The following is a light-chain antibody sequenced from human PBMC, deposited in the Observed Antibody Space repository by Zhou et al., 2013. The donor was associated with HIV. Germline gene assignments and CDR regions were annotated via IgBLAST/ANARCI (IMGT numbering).Light chain of an antibody. CDR2: EAA. CDR3: QQYHHWPPLT. V-gene: IGKV3-15*01. J-gene: IGKJ4*01. CDR1: QSISSTY. Sequence: VLTQSPGTLSLSPGERATLSCRASQSISSTYLAWYQHKPGHTPRLLMYEAATRATGVPARFSGSGSGTEFTLTISNMQSEDFAIYYCQQYHHWPPLTFGGGTKVEIK.